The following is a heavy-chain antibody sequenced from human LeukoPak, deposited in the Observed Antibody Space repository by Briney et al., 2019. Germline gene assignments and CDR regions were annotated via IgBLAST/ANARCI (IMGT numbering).Heavy chain of an antibody. D-gene: IGHD2-15*01. CDR3: ARESVVVVAATRLDWFDP. Sequence: SETLSLTCTVSGYSISSGYYWGWIRQPPGKGPEWIGSIYHSGSTYYNPSLKSRVTISVDTSKNQFSLKLSSVTAADTAVYYCARESVVVVAATRLDWFDPWGQGTLVTVSS. CDR1: GYSISSGYY. V-gene: IGHV4-38-2*02. J-gene: IGHJ5*02. CDR2: IYHSGST.